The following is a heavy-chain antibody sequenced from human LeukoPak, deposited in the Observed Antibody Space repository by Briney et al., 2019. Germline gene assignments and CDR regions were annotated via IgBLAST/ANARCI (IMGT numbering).Heavy chain of an antibody. V-gene: IGHV1-69*13. Sequence: GGSLKVSCKASGVTFSSYAMSWVRQAPGQGLEWMGGIISMVKTPKYVQKFQDRLTITADESTRTAYMELNSLRSDDTAVYYCARDGGSSVDYWGQGTLITVSS. CDR1: GVTFSSYA. CDR3: ARDGGSSVDY. D-gene: IGHD3-16*01. CDR2: IISMVKTP. J-gene: IGHJ4*01.